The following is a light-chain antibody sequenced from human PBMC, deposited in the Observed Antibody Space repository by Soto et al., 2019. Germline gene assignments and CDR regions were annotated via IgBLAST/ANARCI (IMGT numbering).Light chain of an antibody. CDR3: QSYDSSLSDVV. CDR1: SSNIGAGYD. V-gene: IGLV1-40*01. J-gene: IGLJ2*01. Sequence: QPVLTQPPSVSGAPGQRVTISGTGRSSNIGAGYDVHWYQQLPGTAPKLLIYCNSNRPTGVPDRFSGSKSGTSAALAITGLQAEDVADYYCQSYDSSLSDVVFGGGTKLTVL. CDR2: CNS.